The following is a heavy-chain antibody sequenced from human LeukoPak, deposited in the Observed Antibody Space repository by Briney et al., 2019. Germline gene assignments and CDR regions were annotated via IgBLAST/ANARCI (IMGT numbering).Heavy chain of an antibody. CDR2: INHSGSI. CDR3: ARNYCTNGVCRDY. J-gene: IGHJ4*02. V-gene: IGHV4-34*01. D-gene: IGHD2-8*01. Sequence: PSETLSLTCAVYGGSFSGYYWSWIRQPPGKGLEWIGEINHSGSINYNPSLKSRVTISVDTSKNQFSLKLSSVTAADTAVYYCARNYCTNGVCRDYWGQGTLVTVSS. CDR1: GGSFSGYY.